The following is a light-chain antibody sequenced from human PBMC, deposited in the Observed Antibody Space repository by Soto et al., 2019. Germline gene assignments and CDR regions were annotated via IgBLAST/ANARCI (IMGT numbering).Light chain of an antibody. CDR1: LLAKKY. Sequence: SYELTQPSSVSVSPGQTARITSGDLLAKKYARWFQQKPGQAPVLVIYKDSERPSGIPERFSGSSSGTTVTLTISGAQVEDEADYYCYSAADNKGVFGGGTKLTVL. CDR3: YSAADNKGV. CDR2: KDS. J-gene: IGLJ2*01. V-gene: IGLV3-27*01.